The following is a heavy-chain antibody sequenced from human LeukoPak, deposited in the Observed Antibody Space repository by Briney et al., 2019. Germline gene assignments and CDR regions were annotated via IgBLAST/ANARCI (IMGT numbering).Heavy chain of an antibody. J-gene: IGHJ4*02. CDR2: IYSGGST. CDR3: AGPFYYDFWSGLGY. CDR1: GFTVSSNY. D-gene: IGHD3-3*01. Sequence: GGSLRLSCAASGFTVSSNYMSWVRQAPGKGLEWVSVIYSGGSTYYADSVKVRFTISRDNSKNTLYLQMNSLRAEDTAVYYCAGPFYYDFWSGLGYWGQGTLVTVSS. V-gene: IGHV3-53*01.